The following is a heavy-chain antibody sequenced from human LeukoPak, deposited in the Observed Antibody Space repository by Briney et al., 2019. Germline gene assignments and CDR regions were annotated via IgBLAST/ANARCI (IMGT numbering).Heavy chain of an antibody. J-gene: IGHJ4*02. CDR3: ARNKPTLDIVATSPPDY. CDR1: GFTFSSYN. Sequence: GGSLRLSCAASGFTFSSYNMNWVRQAPGKGLEWVSSISSSSSNIYYADPVKGRFTISRDNAKNSLYLQMNSLRAEDTAVYYCARNKPTLDIVATSPPDYWGQGTLVTVSS. CDR2: ISSSSSNI. V-gene: IGHV3-21*01. D-gene: IGHD5-12*01.